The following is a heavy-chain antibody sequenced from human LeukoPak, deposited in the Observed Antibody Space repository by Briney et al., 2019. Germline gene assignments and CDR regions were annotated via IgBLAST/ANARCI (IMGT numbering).Heavy chain of an antibody. V-gene: IGHV1-69*13. CDR2: IIPIFGTA. CDR1: GGTFSIHA. CDR3: AYDSSGYSPFDY. D-gene: IGHD3-22*01. J-gene: IGHJ4*02. Sequence: SVTVSCTASGGTFSIHAISWVRQAPGQGLEWMGGIIPIFGTANYAQKFQGRVTITADESTSTAYMELSSLRSEDTAVYYCAYDSSGYSPFDYWGQGTLVTVSS.